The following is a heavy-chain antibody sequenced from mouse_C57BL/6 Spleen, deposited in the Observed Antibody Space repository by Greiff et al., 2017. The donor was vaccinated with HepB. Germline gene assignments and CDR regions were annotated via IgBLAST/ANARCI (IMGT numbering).Heavy chain of an antibody. CDR2: IYPGDGDT. CDR3: ARSRGDFYSNYVGAMDY. CDR1: GYAFSSSW. V-gene: IGHV1-82*01. D-gene: IGHD2-5*01. J-gene: IGHJ4*01. Sequence: QVQLQQSGPELVKPGASVKISCKASGYAFSSSWMNWVKQRPGKGLEWIGRIYPGDGDTNYNGKFKGKATLTADKSSSTAYMQLSSLTSEDSAVYFCARSRGDFYSNYVGAMDYWGQGTSVTVSS.